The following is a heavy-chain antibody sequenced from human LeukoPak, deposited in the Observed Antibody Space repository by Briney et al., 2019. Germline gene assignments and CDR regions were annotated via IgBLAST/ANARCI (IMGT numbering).Heavy chain of an antibody. CDR1: GGTFSSYA. CDR2: IIPILGIA. V-gene: IGHV1-69*04. J-gene: IGHJ4*02. D-gene: IGHD5-12*01. CDR3: ARGTYDTMVAKYYFDY. Sequence: ASVKVSCKASGGTFSSYAISWVRQAPGQGLEWMGRIIPILGIANYAQKFQSRVTITADKSTSTAYMELSSLRSEDTAVYYCARGTYDTMVAKYYFDYWGQGTLVTVSS.